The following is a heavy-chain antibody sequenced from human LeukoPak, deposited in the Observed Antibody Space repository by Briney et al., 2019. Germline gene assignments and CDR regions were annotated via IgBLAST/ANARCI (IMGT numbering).Heavy chain of an antibody. V-gene: IGHV4-59*12. D-gene: IGHD4-23*01. Sequence: SETLSLTCTVSGGSISSYYWSWIRQPAGKGLEWIGYIYYSGSTNYNPSLKSRVTISVDTSKNQFSLKLSSVTAADTAVYYCARWVLWGGNSIPWGQGTLVTVSS. J-gene: IGHJ5*02. CDR2: IYYSGST. CDR3: ARWVLWGGNSIP. CDR1: GGSISSYY.